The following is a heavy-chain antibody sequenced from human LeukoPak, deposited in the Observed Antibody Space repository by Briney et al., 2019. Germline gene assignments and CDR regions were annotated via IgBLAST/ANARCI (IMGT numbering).Heavy chain of an antibody. Sequence: GGSLRLSCAASGFTFSTFGMHWVRQAPGKGLEWVAFIRSDGGDKYYADSVKGRFTLSRDNSKNTLYLQVNSLRAEDAAVYYCARDTVINEGFWGQGTLVTVSS. CDR3: ARDTVINEGF. D-gene: IGHD4-17*01. V-gene: IGHV3-30*02. CDR1: GFTFSTFG. CDR2: IRSDGGDK. J-gene: IGHJ4*02.